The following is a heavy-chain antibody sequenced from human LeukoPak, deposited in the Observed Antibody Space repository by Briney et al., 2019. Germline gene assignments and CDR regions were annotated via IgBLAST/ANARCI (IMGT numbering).Heavy chain of an antibody. J-gene: IGHJ3*02. D-gene: IGHD4-23*01. CDR3: ARDRHPGGHSKPSLIHAFDI. CDR2: IRYDGSNK. Sequence: GGSLRVFCAASGFTFSSYGMHWVRQAPGKGLEWVAFIRYDGSNKYYADSVKGRFTISRDNSKNTLYLQMNSLRAEDTAVYYCARDRHPGGHSKPSLIHAFDIWGQGTMVTVSS. CDR1: GFTFSSYG. V-gene: IGHV3-30*02.